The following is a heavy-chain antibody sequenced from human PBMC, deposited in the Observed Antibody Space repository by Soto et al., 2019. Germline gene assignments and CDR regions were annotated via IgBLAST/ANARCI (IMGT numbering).Heavy chain of an antibody. D-gene: IGHD3-22*01. Sequence: QVPLVESGGGVVQPGRSLRLSCAASGFTFSSYGMHWVRQAPGKGLEWVAVISYDGSNKYYADSVKGRFTISRDNSKNTLYLQMNSLRAEDTAVYYCAKDRLTYYYDSSAFDYWGQGTLVTVSS. J-gene: IGHJ4*02. CDR3: AKDRLTYYYDSSAFDY. V-gene: IGHV3-30*18. CDR1: GFTFSSYG. CDR2: ISYDGSNK.